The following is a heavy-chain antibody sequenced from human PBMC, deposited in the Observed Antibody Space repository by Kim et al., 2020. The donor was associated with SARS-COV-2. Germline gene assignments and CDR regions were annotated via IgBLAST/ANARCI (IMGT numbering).Heavy chain of an antibody. D-gene: IGHD4-17*01. CDR3: ARDARPSDYGDYMDY. J-gene: IGHJ4*02. Sequence: DSVKGRFTISRDNSKNTLYLQMNSLRAEDTAVYYCARDARPSDYGDYMDYWGQGTLVTVSS. V-gene: IGHV3-30*07.